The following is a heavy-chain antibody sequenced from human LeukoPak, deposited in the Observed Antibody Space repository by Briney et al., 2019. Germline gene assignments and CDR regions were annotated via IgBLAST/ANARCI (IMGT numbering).Heavy chain of an antibody. J-gene: IGHJ6*02. CDR1: GASISAHY. V-gene: IGHV4-59*11. D-gene: IGHD5-24*01. CDR2: IYNSGSS. Sequence: SETLSLTCTVSGASISAHYWSWIRQPPGKGLEWIGYIYNSGSSNYNPSLKSRVPISVDTSKTQFSLKLSSVTAADTAVYYCARDNRWLQPSTYYYYGMDVWGQGTTVTVSS. CDR3: ARDNRWLQPSTYYYYGMDV.